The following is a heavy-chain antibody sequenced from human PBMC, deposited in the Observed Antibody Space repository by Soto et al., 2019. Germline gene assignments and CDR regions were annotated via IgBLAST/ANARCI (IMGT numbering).Heavy chain of an antibody. Sequence: QVQLQESGPGLVKPSQTLSLTCTFSGGSISSGGYYWRWIRQHPGQGMEWSGYIYYSGTTYYNPSFKSTVTISVDASKNQCPLKLSSVTAADTAVYYCARLAVVAATFFDYWCQGTLVTVSS. CDR1: GGSISSGGYY. CDR3: ARLAVVAATFFDY. CDR2: IYYSGTT. D-gene: IGHD2-15*01. V-gene: IGHV4-31*01. J-gene: IGHJ4*02.